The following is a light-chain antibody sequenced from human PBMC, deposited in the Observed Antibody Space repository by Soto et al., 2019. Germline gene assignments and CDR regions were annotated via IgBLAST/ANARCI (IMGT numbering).Light chain of an antibody. CDR2: DAS. CDR3: QLYGASPKT. CDR1: QTVSTNY. J-gene: IGKJ1*01. Sequence: EIVLTQSPGTLSLSPGERATLSCRASQTVSTNYLAWYQQKPGQAPRLLIFDASTRATGIPDRFTGSGSGTDFTLTISRLDPEDFAVYYCQLYGASPKTFGQGTKVEIK. V-gene: IGKV3-20*01.